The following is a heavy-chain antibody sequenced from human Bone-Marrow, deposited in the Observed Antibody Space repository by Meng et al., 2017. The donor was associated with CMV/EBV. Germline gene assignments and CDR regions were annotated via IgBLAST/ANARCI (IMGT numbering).Heavy chain of an antibody. Sequence: GESLKISCAASGFTVSSNYMSWVRQAPGKGLEWVSVIYSGGSTYYADSVKGRFTISRDNSKNTLYLQMNSLRAEDTAVYYCARGYCSSTSCYVFRFDPWGPGPLVTGSS. V-gene: IGHV3-66*02. D-gene: IGHD2-2*01. J-gene: IGHJ5*02. CDR2: IYSGGST. CDR3: ARGYCSSTSCYVFRFDP. CDR1: GFTVSSNY.